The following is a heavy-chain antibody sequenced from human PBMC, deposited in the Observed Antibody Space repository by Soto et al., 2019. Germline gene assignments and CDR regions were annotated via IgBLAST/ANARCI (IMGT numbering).Heavy chain of an antibody. CDR1: GGSISSGGYY. J-gene: IGHJ3*02. D-gene: IGHD2-2*01. CDR3: ATTLSPRGIVVVPAALGGSSPRPDAFDI. V-gene: IGHV4-31*03. Sequence: PSETLSLTCTVSGGSISSGGYYWSWIRQHPGKGLEWIGYIYYSGSTYYNPSLKSRVTISVDTSKNQFSLKLSSVTAADTAVYYCATTLSPRGIVVVPAALGGSSPRPDAFDIWGQGTMVTVSS. CDR2: IYYSGST.